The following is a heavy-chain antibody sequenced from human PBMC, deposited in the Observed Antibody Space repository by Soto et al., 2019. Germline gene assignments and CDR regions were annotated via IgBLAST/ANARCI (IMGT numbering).Heavy chain of an antibody. Sequence: EVQLVESGGGLVQAGGSLRLSCAASGFALSSYWMHWVRRVPGKGLVWVSRINPDGSRIDYADSVRGRFTICRDTAKNTLFLQMNNLRAEDTALYHCARVPVGAYGKFDPWGQGTLVTVSS. V-gene: IGHV3-74*01. CDR1: GFALSSYW. J-gene: IGHJ5*02. CDR3: ARVPVGAYGKFDP. CDR2: INPDGSRI. D-gene: IGHD2-8*02.